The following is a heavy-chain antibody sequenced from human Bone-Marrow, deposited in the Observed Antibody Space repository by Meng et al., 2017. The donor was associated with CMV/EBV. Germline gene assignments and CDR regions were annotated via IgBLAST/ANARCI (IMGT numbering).Heavy chain of an antibody. CDR3: AGRYCSSTSCYFSKYYYGMDV. J-gene: IGHJ6*02. V-gene: IGHV1-69*05. D-gene: IGHD2-2*01. Sequence: SVTVSCKASGGTFSSYAISWVRQAPGQGLEWMGGIIPIFGTANYAQKFQGRVTITTDESTSTDYMELSSLRSENTAVYYGAGRYCSSTSCYFSKYYYGMDVWGQGTTVTVSS. CDR2: IIPIFGTA. CDR1: GGTFSSYA.